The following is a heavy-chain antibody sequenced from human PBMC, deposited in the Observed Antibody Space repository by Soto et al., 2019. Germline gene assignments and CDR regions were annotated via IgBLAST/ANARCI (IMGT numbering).Heavy chain of an antibody. J-gene: IGHJ3*02. D-gene: IGHD2-15*01. CDR2: ISAYNGNT. V-gene: IGHV1-18*01. CDR1: GYTFTSYG. CDR3: ARRGLGYCSGGSCYSRAFDI. Sequence: QVQLVQSGAEVKKPGASVKVSCKASGYTFTSYGISWVRQAPGQGLEWMGWISAYNGNTNYAQKLQDRVTMTTDTSTSTAYMELRSLRSDDTAVYYCARRGLGYCSGGSCYSRAFDIWGQGTMVTVSS.